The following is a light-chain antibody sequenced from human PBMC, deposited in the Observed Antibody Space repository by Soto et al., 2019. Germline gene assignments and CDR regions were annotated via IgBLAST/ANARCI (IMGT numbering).Light chain of an antibody. J-gene: IGLJ1*01. CDR2: EVT. V-gene: IGLV2-14*01. Sequence: QSVLTQPASVSGSPGQSITISCTGTSGDNGSYNRVSWYQQHPGKAPKLIIYEVTDRPSGVSNRFSGSKSGNTASLTISGLQAEDEAEYYCSSYTNIKTRACVFGTGTKVTVL. CDR3: SSYTNIKTRACV. CDR1: SGDNGSYNR.